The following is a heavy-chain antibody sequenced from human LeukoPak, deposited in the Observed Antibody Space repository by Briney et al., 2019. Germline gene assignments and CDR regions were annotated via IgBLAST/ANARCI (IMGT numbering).Heavy chain of an antibody. J-gene: IGHJ1*01. D-gene: IGHD3-3*01. CDR1: GGSISSGGYY. CDR2: IYYSGST. Sequence: SETLSLACTVSGGSISSGGYYWSWIRQHPGKGLEWIGYIYYSGSTYYNPSLKSRVTISVDTSKNQFSLKLSSVTAADTAVYYCARWVGVPDKYFQHWGQGTLVTVSS. CDR3: ARWVGVPDKYFQH. V-gene: IGHV4-31*03.